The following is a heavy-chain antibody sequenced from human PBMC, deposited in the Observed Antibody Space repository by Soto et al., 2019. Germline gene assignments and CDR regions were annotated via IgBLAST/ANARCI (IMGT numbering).Heavy chain of an antibody. D-gene: IGHD6-13*01. Sequence: QVQLQESGPGLVKPSETLSLTCTVSGGSVSSGSYYWSWIRQPPGKGLEWIGYIYYSGSTNYNPPLKSRVTISVDTSKTQFSLKLSSVTAADTAVYYCARNGYIGYFDYWGQGTLVTVSS. J-gene: IGHJ4*02. V-gene: IGHV4-61*01. CDR3: ARNGYIGYFDY. CDR2: IYYSGST. CDR1: GGSVSSGSYY.